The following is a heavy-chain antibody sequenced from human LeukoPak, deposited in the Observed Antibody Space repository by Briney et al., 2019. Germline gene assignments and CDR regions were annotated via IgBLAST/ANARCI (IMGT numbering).Heavy chain of an antibody. CDR3: AKDLGLMVRGEFDY. V-gene: IGHV3-23*01. J-gene: IGHJ4*02. D-gene: IGHD3-10*01. Sequence: PGGSLRLSCAASGFTFSSYALSWVRQSPGKGLEWVSRISGSGSSTYYVDSVKGRVTISRDNSKNTLYLQMNSLRAEDTAVYYCAKDLGLMVRGEFDYWGQGTLVTVSS. CDR1: GFTFSSYA. CDR2: ISGSGSST.